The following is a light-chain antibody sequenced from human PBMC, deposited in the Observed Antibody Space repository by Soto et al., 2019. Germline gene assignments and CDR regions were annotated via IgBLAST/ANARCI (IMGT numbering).Light chain of an antibody. CDR1: NIGANS. CDR2: DDS. V-gene: IGLV3-21*02. Sequence: SYELTQTPSVSVAPGQTARITCGGDNIGANSVHWYQQKPGQAPILVVYDDSDRPSGIPERFSGSKSGNTAALTITRVEGGDEADYYCQVWHSSRGVFGGGTKLTVL. CDR3: QVWHSSRGV. J-gene: IGLJ2*01.